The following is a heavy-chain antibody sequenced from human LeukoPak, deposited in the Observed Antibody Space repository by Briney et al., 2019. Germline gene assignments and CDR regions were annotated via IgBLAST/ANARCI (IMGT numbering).Heavy chain of an antibody. CDR3: ARGRTYYDFWSGTPEGMDV. Sequence: SETLSLTCTVSGGSISSYYWSWIRQPPGKGLEWIGYIYYSGSTNYNPSLKSRVTISVDTSKNQFSLKLSSVTAADTAVYYCARGRTYYDFWSGTPEGMDVWGQGTTVTVSS. D-gene: IGHD3-3*01. CDR1: GGSISSYY. J-gene: IGHJ6*02. CDR2: IYYSGST. V-gene: IGHV4-59*12.